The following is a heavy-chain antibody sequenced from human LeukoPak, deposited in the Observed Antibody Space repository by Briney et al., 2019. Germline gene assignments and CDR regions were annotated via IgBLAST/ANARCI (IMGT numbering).Heavy chain of an antibody. CDR1: GYTFTGYY. CDR2: INPNSGGT. Sequence: ASVKVSCKASGYTFTGYYMHWVRQAPGQGLEWMGWINPNSGGTNYAQKFQGRVTMTRDTSIGTAYMELSRLRSDDTAVCYCARGSDDFWSGYSPSYWGQGTLVTVSS. J-gene: IGHJ4*02. D-gene: IGHD3-3*01. V-gene: IGHV1-2*02. CDR3: ARGSDDFWSGYSPSY.